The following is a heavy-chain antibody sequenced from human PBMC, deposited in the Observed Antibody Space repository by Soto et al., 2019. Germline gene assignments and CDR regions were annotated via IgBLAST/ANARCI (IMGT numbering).Heavy chain of an antibody. J-gene: IGHJ4*02. CDR3: ARVHPAAARTIYFDY. V-gene: IGHV4-59*01. CDR2: IYYSGST. D-gene: IGHD6-13*01. Sequence: PSETLSLTCTVSGGSISSYYWSWIRQPPGKGLEWIGYIYYSGSTNYNPSLKSRVTISVDTSKNQFSLKLSSVTAADTAVYYCARVHPAAARTIYFDYWGQGTLVTVSS. CDR1: GGSISSYY.